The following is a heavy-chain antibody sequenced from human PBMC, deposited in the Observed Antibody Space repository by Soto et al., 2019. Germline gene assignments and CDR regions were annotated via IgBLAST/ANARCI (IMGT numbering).Heavy chain of an antibody. V-gene: IGHV6-1*01. CDR3: ASSSGYRFDY. CDR2: TYYRSKWYN. J-gene: IGHJ4*02. D-gene: IGHD3-10*01. CDR1: GDSVSSNSAA. Sequence: SQTLSLTCAISGDSVSSNSAAWNWIRQSPSRGLEWLGKTYYRSKWYNEYAESVKSRITINPDTSKNQFSLKLSSVTAADTAVYYCASSSGYRFDYWGQGTLVTVSS.